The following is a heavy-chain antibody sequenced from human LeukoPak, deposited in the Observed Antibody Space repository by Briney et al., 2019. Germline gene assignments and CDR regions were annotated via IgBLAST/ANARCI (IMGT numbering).Heavy chain of an antibody. CDR2: ITSSSYI. V-gene: IGHV3-21*01. D-gene: IGHD1-26*01. Sequence: PGGSLRLSCAASGFTFSSYSMNWVRQAPGKGLEWVSSITSSSYIYYADSVKGRFTISRDNAKSSLYLQMNSLRDEDTAVYYCARDPYSGNYGDYYYYYMDVWGKGTTVTISS. CDR3: ARDPYSGNYGDYYYYYMDV. CDR1: GFTFSSYS. J-gene: IGHJ6*03.